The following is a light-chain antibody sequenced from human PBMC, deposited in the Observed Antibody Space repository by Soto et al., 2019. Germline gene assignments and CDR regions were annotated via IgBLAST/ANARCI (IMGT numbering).Light chain of an antibody. J-gene: IGKJ3*01. CDR1: QSVSNY. Sequence: KSPATLSLSTGERATLSCRASQSVSNYVAWYQQKPGQAPRLLIYDASNRATGIPARFSGSGSGTDFTLTISSLEPEDFAVYYCQQRSNWVFGPGTKVDIK. CDR3: QQRSNWV. V-gene: IGKV3-11*01. CDR2: DAS.